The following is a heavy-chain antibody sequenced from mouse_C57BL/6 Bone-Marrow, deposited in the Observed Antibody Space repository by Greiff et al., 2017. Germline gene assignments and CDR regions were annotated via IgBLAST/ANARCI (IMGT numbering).Heavy chain of an antibody. J-gene: IGHJ1*03. CDR1: GYAFTNYL. CDR2: INPGSGGT. V-gene: IGHV1-54*01. CDR3: AREERYCYGSREYYGV. D-gene: IGHD1-1*01. Sequence: QVQLQQPGAELVRPGTSVKVSCKASGYAFTNYLIEWVKQRPGQGLEWIGVINPGSGGTNYNEKFKGKATLTAEKSSSTAYMKLSSLTSEDSAVSFWAREERYCYGSREYYGVWGTGTTVTVSS.